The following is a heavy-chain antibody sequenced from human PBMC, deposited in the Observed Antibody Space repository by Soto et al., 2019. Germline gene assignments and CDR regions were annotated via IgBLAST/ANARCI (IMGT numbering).Heavy chain of an antibody. J-gene: IGHJ5*02. CDR1: GGSSSSGGYC. V-gene: IGHV4-31*03. Sequence: PSETLPLTCTVSGGSSSSGGYCWSWIRQHPGKGLEWIGYIHYSGSTYYNPSLKSRVTISVDTSKNQFSLKLSSVTAADTAVYYCARVGGINWFDPWGQGTLVTVSS. CDR2: IHYSGST. D-gene: IGHD3-16*01. CDR3: ARVGGINWFDP.